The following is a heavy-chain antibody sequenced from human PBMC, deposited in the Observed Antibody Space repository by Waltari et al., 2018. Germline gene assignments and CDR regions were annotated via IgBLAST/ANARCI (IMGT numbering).Heavy chain of an antibody. CDR3: ARDSHSYSSSYNDY. V-gene: IGHV1-2*06. D-gene: IGHD6-13*01. Sequence: QVQLVQSGAEVKKPGSSVKVSCKASGGTFSSYAISWVRQAPGQGLEWMGRINPNSGGTNYEQKFQGRVTMTRETSISTAYMELSRLRSDDTAGYYCARDSHSYSSSYNDYWGQGTLVTVSS. CDR2: INPNSGGT. CDR1: GGTFSSYA. J-gene: IGHJ4*02.